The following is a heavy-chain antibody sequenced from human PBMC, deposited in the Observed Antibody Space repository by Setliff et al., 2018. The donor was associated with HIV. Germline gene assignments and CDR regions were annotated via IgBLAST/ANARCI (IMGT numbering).Heavy chain of an antibody. CDR1: GYSISSGYY. CDR2: MSHNGKT. Sequence: SETLSLTCAVSGYSISSGYYWGWIRQPPGKGLEWIASMSHNGKTYYNPSLKSRVTISVDTSKNQISLKMNSVTAADTAVYHCARELSRIVGAPRYMDVWGKGTTVTVSS. D-gene: IGHD1-26*01. V-gene: IGHV4-38-2*02. CDR3: ARELSRIVGAPRYMDV. J-gene: IGHJ6*03.